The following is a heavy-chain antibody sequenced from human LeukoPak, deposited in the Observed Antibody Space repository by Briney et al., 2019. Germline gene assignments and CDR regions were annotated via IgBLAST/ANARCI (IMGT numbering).Heavy chain of an antibody. D-gene: IGHD1-7*01. V-gene: IGHV4-30-2*01. CDR2: IYHSGST. CDR3: ARDRLELRNGYFDY. CDR1: GGSISSGGYY. Sequence: PSETLSLTCTVSGGSISSGGYYWSWIRQPPGKGLEWIGYIYHSGSTYYNPSLKSRVTISVDRSKNQFSLKLSSVTAADTAVYYCARDRLELRNGYFDYWGQGTLVTVSS. J-gene: IGHJ4*02.